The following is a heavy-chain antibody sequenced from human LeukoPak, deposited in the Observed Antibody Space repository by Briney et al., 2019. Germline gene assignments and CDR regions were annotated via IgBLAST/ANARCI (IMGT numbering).Heavy chain of an antibody. J-gene: IGHJ4*02. Sequence: PSETLSLTCTVSGGSINNYYWSWIRQPAGKGLEWIGRIYTSGSTNYNPSPKSRVTMSVDTSKNHFSLRLNSVTAADTAMYYCARDEGAYCSSTSCPFDYWGQGTLVTVSS. CDR2: IYTSGST. CDR3: ARDEGAYCSSTSCPFDY. V-gene: IGHV4-4*07. CDR1: GGSINNYY. D-gene: IGHD2-2*01.